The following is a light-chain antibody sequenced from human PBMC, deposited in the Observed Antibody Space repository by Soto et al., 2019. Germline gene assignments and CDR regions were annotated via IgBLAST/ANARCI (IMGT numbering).Light chain of an antibody. V-gene: IGKV1-9*01. J-gene: IGKJ2*01. CDR3: QQLNSYPVA. CDR2: AAS. CDR1: QGISSY. Sequence: IQLTQSPSSLSASVGDRVTITCRASQGISSYLAWYQQKPGKAPKLLIYAASTLQSGVPSRFSGSGSGTDFTLTISSLQPADFATYYCQQLNSYPVAFGQGTKLAIK.